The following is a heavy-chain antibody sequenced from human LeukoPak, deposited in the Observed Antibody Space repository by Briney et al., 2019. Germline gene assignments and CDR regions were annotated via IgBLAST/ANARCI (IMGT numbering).Heavy chain of an antibody. V-gene: IGHV3-23*01. CDR3: AKRGPGSPQSGKYFFDY. CDR2: ISPNGVIT. Sequence: GGSLRLSCAASRFTFSSYGMNWVRQAPGKGLEWVSGISPNGVITYYADSVKGRFTISRDNSKGTVSLQMNSLRPEDTAVYYCAKRGPGSPQSGKYFFDYWGQGTLVTVSS. D-gene: IGHD3-10*01. J-gene: IGHJ4*02. CDR1: RFTFSSYG.